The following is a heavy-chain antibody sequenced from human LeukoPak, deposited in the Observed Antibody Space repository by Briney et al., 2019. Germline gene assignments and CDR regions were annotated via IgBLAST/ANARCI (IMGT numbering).Heavy chain of an antibody. D-gene: IGHD1-1*01. CDR3: ARDLSGGTFDY. Sequence: PSETLSLTCAVSAYSISSSYDWGWIRQAPGKGLEWIGNIHHTGTTYYNPSLKSRVTISLDASKNQFSLRLPSVTAADTAVYYCARDLSGGTFDYWGQGTLVTVSS. CDR1: AYSISSSYD. J-gene: IGHJ4*02. CDR2: IHHTGTT. V-gene: IGHV4-38-2*02.